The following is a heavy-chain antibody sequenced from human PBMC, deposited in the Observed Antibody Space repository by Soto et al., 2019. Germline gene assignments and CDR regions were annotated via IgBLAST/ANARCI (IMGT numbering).Heavy chain of an antibody. Sequence: SETLSLTCTVSGGSISSYYWSWIRQPPWKGLKWIGYIYYSVSTNYNPSLNSRVTISVDTSKNHFSLKLSSVTAADTAVYYCAGSWTVGGGFFFEYWGQGTVVTVST. V-gene: IGHV4-59*12. CDR3: AGSWTVGGGFFFEY. D-gene: IGHD4-17*01. CDR1: GGSISSYY. J-gene: IGHJ4*02. CDR2: IYYSVST.